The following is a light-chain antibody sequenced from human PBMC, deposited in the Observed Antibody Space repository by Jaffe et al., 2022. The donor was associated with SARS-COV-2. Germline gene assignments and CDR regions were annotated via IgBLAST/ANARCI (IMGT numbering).Light chain of an antibody. CDR3: QQYGTSLFT. Sequence: EIVLTQSPGTLSLSPGERATLSCRASQSVGSNYLAWYQQKPGQAPSLLIYGASSRATGIPDRFSGSGSGTDFTLTISRLEPEDSAVYYCQQYGTSLFTFGPGTKVDIK. V-gene: IGKV3-20*01. J-gene: IGKJ3*01. CDR2: GAS. CDR1: QSVGSNY.